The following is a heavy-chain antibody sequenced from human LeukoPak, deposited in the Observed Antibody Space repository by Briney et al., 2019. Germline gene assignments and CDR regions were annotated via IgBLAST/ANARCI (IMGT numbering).Heavy chain of an antibody. Sequence: GGSLRLSCAASGFTFGSSAMSWVRQATGKGPEWVSPFSRSGPDTYYADSVKGLFTIFRDHSKNTLYLQMNSLRAEDTAVYYCAKGSLGSWYYFDYWGQGTLVTVSS. CDR1: GFTFGSSA. CDR2: FSRSGPDT. J-gene: IGHJ4*02. D-gene: IGHD6-13*01. V-gene: IGHV3-23*01. CDR3: AKGSLGSWYYFDY.